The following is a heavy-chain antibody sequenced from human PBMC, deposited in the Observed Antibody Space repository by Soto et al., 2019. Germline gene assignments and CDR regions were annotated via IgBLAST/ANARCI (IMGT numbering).Heavy chain of an antibody. V-gene: IGHV3-30*18. CDR3: AKPLGIVVVVANDAFDI. CDR1: GFTFSSYG. J-gene: IGHJ3*02. CDR2: ISYDGSNK. D-gene: IGHD2-15*01. Sequence: GGSLRLSCAASGFTFSSYGMHWVRQAPGKGLEWVAVISYDGSNKYYADSVKGRFTISRDNSKNTLYLQMNSLRAEDTAVYYCAKPLGIVVVVANDAFDIWGQGTMVTVSS.